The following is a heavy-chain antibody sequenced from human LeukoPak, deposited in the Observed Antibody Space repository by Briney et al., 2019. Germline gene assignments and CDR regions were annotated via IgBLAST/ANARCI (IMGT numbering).Heavy chain of an antibody. Sequence: GSLRLSCAASGFAFSSYGMHWVRQAPGKGLEWVAVISYDGSNKYYADSVKGRFTISRDNSKNTLYLQMNSLRAEDTAVYYCAREGCSSTSCSYFDYWGQGTLVTVSS. V-gene: IGHV3-30-3*01. CDR3: AREGCSSTSCSYFDY. CDR1: GFAFSSYG. D-gene: IGHD2-2*01. J-gene: IGHJ4*02. CDR2: ISYDGSNK.